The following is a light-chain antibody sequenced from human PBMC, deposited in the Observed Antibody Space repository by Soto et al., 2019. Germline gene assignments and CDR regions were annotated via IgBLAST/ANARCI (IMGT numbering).Light chain of an antibody. J-gene: IGKJ4*01. V-gene: IGKV1-17*01. CDR3: LQYNAFPLT. CDR2: SVS. CDR1: QAIGNA. Sequence: DIQMTQSPSSLSASVGDRVTLSCRASQAIGNALSWYQRKLGEAPKRLIFSVSSLQSGVPSRFSGSGSGTEFTLTISGLQPEDLATYYCLQYNAFPLTFGGGTKVDI.